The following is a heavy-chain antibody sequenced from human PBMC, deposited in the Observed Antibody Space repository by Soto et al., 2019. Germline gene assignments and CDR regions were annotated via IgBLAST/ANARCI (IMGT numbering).Heavy chain of an antibody. Sequence: SVKVSCKASGGTFSSYAISWVRQAPGQGLEWMGGIIPIFGTANYAQKFQGRVTITADESTSTAYMELSSLRSEDTAVYYCGGGSLKLLSLSFYCGRDVGGKGTRVTLP. J-gene: IGHJ6*04. D-gene: IGHD2-21*02. CDR1: GGTFSSYA. CDR3: GGGSLKLLSLSFYCGRDV. V-gene: IGHV1-69*13. CDR2: IIPIFGTA.